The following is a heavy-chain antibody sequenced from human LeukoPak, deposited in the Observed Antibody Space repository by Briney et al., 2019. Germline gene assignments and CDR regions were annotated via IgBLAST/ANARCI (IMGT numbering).Heavy chain of an antibody. CDR3: ARAGSGSYPPTPSYYYYMDV. Sequence: ASVKVSCKASEYTFTDYYMHWVRQAPGQGLEWMGWINPNSGGTNYAQKFQGRVTLTRDTSISTAYMELSRLRSDDTAVYYCARAGSGSYPPTPSYYYYMDVWGKGTTVTVSS. CDR1: EYTFTDYY. D-gene: IGHD3-10*01. V-gene: IGHV1-2*02. CDR2: INPNSGGT. J-gene: IGHJ6*03.